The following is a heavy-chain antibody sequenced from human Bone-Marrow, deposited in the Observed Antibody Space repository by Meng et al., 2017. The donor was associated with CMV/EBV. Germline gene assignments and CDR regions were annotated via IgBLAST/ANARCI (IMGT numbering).Heavy chain of an antibody. D-gene: IGHD6-13*01. V-gene: IGHV4-59*12. CDR2: IYYSGST. CDR1: GGSISSYY. J-gene: IGHJ6*02. CDR3: ARDTYTESSSWYYYYGMDV. Sequence: SETLSLTCTVSGGSISSYYWSWIRQPPGKGLEWIGYIYYSGSTNYNPSLKSRVTISVDTSKNQFSLKLSSVTAADTAVYYCARDTYTESSSWYYYYGMDVWGQGTTVTVSS.